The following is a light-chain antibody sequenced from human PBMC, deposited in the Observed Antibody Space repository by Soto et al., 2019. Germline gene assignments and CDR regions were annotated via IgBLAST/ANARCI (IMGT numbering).Light chain of an antibody. Sequence: LVMTQSPVTLSVSPGERVTLSCRASQSVSNNLAWYQQKPGQAPRLLIYDASNRATGVPTRFSGSGSGTDFTLTISSLEPEDFAVYYCQQRSNWPPLTFGGGTKVAI. CDR1: QSVSNN. V-gene: IGKV3-11*01. CDR2: DAS. CDR3: QQRSNWPPLT. J-gene: IGKJ4*01.